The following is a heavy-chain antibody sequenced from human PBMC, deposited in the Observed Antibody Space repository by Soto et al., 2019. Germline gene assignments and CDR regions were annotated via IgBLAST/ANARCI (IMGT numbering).Heavy chain of an antibody. CDR1: GRSFSGYY. V-gene: IGHV4-34*01. D-gene: IGHD3-22*01. Sequence: PXXTLSLPCAVYGRSFSGYYWGWIPQPPGKGLEWIGEINHSGSTNYNPSLKSRVTISVDTSKNQFSLKLSSVTAADTAVYYCARLTYYYDSSGYDYWGQGTLVTVSS. CDR3: ARLTYYYDSSGYDY. CDR2: INHSGST. J-gene: IGHJ4*02.